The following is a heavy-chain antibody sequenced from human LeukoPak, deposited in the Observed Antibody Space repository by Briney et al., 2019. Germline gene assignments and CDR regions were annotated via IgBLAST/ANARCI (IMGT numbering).Heavy chain of an antibody. Sequence: GGSLRLSCAASGFTFSSYAMHWVRQAPGKGLEWVAVISYDGSNKYYADSVKGRFTISRDNSKNTLYLQMNSLRAEDTAVYYCAGDAVDIVVVVAAIHQSYYFDYWGQGTLVTVSS. V-gene: IGHV3-30*04. CDR2: ISYDGSNK. CDR3: AGDAVDIVVVVAAIHQSYYFDY. J-gene: IGHJ4*02. D-gene: IGHD2-15*01. CDR1: GFTFSSYA.